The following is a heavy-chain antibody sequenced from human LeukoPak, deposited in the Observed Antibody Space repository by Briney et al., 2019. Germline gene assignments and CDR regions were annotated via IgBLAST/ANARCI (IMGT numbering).Heavy chain of an antibody. CDR3: ARAWRGYYDSSGYYHGGAFDI. Sequence: PSETLSLTCTVSGGSISSSSYYWGWIRQPPGKGLEWIGSIYYSGSTYYNPSLKSRVTISVDTSKNQFSLKLSSVTAADTAVYYCARAWRGYYDSSGYYHGGAFDIWGQGTMVTVSS. J-gene: IGHJ3*02. CDR2: IYYSGST. V-gene: IGHV4-39*07. D-gene: IGHD3-22*01. CDR1: GGSISSSSYY.